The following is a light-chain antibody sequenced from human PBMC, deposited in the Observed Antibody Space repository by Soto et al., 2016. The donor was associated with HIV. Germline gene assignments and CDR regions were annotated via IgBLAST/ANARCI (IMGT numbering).Light chain of an antibody. V-gene: IGKV1-39*01. CDR1: QSISRY. Sequence: DIQMTQSPSSLAASVGDRVTITCRASQSISRYLNWYQQKPGKAPKLLIYATSSLQSGVPSRFSGSGFGTDFTLTISSLQPEDFATYYCQQYKSEATFGQGTKVEIK. CDR2: ATS. CDR3: QQYKSEAT. J-gene: IGKJ1*01.